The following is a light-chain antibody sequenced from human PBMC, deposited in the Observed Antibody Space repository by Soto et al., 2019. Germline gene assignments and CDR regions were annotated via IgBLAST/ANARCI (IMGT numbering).Light chain of an antibody. CDR3: QQYDNLPPWT. V-gene: IGKV3-15*01. CDR1: QSVGTY. J-gene: IGKJ1*01. Sequence: EIVMTQSPATLSVSPGERATLYCNASQSVGTYLSWYQQKPGQAPRLLIYGASTRATGVPARFSGGGSGTAFTLTISSLQSEDFAIYHCQQYDNLPPWTFGQGTKVEIK. CDR2: GAS.